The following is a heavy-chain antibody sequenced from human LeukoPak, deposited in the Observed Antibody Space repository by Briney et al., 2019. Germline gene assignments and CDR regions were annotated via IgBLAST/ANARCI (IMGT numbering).Heavy chain of an antibody. CDR2: INHSGST. CDR3: ARVRGYCGGDC. V-gene: IGHV4-34*01. CDR1: GGSFSDYY. D-gene: IGHD2-21*01. Sequence: SETLSLTCAIYGGSFSDYYWSWIRQPPGKGLEWIGEINHSGSTNYNPSLKSRVTISVDTSKNQFSLKLSSVTAADTAVYYCARVRGYCGGDCWGQGTLVTVSS. J-gene: IGHJ4*02.